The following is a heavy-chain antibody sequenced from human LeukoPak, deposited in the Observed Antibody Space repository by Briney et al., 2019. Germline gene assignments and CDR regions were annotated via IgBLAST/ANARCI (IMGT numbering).Heavy chain of an antibody. CDR3: ARAPDI. V-gene: IGHV1-69*04. CDR1: GGTFSRYA. J-gene: IGHJ3*02. Sequence: SVKVSCKASGGTFSRYAISWVRQAPGQGLEWMGRIIPILGITNYAQKFQGRVTITADKFTSTVHMELSSLRSEDTAVYYCARAPDIWGQGTMVTVSS. CDR2: IIPILGIT.